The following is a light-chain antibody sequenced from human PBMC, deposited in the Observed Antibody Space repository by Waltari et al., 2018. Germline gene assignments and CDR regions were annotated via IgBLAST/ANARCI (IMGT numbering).Light chain of an antibody. J-gene: IGKJ4*01. Sequence: EIVLTQSPGTLSLSPGERATLSCRASQSLSSTYLAWDQQKSGQAPRPVIYDASLRATGTPDRFSGSGSGTEFTLTISRLEPEDFAVYYCQQYGTSPTFGGGTMVEIK. CDR1: QSLSSTY. CDR3: QQYGTSPT. V-gene: IGKV3-20*01. CDR2: DAS.